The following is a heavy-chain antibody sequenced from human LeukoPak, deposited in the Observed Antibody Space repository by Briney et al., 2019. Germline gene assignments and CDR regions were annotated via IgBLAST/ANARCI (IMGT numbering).Heavy chain of an antibody. Sequence: GGSLRLSCAASGFTVSSNYMSWVRQAPGKGLEWVSVIYSGGSTYYADSVKGRLTISRDNSKNTLYLQMNSLRAEDTAVYYCARDTYDYAWGSYRYTPFDYWGQGTLVTVSS. CDR2: IYSGGST. J-gene: IGHJ4*02. CDR3: ARDTYDYAWGSYRYTPFDY. D-gene: IGHD3-16*02. CDR1: GFTVSSNY. V-gene: IGHV3-66*01.